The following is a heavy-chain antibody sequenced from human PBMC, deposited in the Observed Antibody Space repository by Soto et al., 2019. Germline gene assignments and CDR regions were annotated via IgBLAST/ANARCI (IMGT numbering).Heavy chain of an antibody. D-gene: IGHD2-8*01. CDR2: ISYDGSNK. CDR1: GFTFSSYG. CDR3: ADSFVLRVENLHHHFDC. Sequence: QVQLVESGGGVVQPGRSLRLSCAASGFTFSSYGMHWVRQAPGKGLEWVAVISYDGSNKYYADSVKGRFTISRDNSKNILNLLMESLSAEDALGYYCADSFVLRVENLHHHFDCWGLGTLVTVSS. V-gene: IGHV3-30*03. J-gene: IGHJ4*02.